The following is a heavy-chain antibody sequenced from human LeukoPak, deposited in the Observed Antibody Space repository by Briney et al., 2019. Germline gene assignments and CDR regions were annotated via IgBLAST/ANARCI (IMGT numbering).Heavy chain of an antibody. J-gene: IGHJ6*03. V-gene: IGHV1-69*01. CDR3: ASNGGYSYGFYYYYYMDV. CDR2: IIPIFGTA. CDR1: GGTFSSYA. Sequence: GSSVKVSCKASGGTFSSYAISWVRQAPGQGLEWMGGIIPIFGTANYAQKFQGRVTITADESTSTAYMELSSLRSEDTAVYYCASNGGYSYGFYYYYYMDVWGKGTTVTISS. D-gene: IGHD5-18*01.